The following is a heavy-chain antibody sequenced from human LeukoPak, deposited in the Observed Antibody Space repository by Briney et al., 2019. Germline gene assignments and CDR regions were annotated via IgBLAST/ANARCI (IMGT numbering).Heavy chain of an antibody. CDR1: GGSISSGGYY. D-gene: IGHD2-2*01. V-gene: IGHV4-31*03. J-gene: IGHJ4*02. CDR2: SYYSGST. Sequence: SQTLSLTCTVSGGSISSGGYYWSWIRQHPGKGLEWIGYSYYSGSTYYNPSLKSRVTISVDTSKNQFSLKLSSVTAADTAVYYCARAAVGYCSSTSCYPYYFDYWGQGTLVTVSS. CDR3: ARAAVGYCSSTSCYPYYFDY.